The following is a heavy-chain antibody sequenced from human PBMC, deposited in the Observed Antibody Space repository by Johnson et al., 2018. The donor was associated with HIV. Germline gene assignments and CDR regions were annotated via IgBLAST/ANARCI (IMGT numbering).Heavy chain of an antibody. Sequence: VQLVESGGGLVQPGGSLRLSCVASGLTFSSYGMSWVRQAPGKGPEWVSGVSGSGGRTSYADSGKGRFTISRDNSKSTLFLQMNSLRAEDTAAYYCAKADDILTGYYKGFDAFDVWGQGTMVSVS. CDR3: AKADDILTGYYKGFDAFDV. CDR1: GLTFSSYG. D-gene: IGHD3-9*01. CDR2: VSGSGGRT. J-gene: IGHJ3*01. V-gene: IGHV3-23*04.